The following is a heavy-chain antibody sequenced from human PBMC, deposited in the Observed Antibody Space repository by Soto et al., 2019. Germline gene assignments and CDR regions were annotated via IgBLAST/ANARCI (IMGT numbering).Heavy chain of an antibody. CDR2: ISYDGSNK. D-gene: IGHD3-10*01. CDR3: VGGQYYFDY. V-gene: IGHV3-30*03. CDR1: GFTFSDYW. Sequence: GGSLRLSCAASGFTFSDYWMHWVRQAPGKGLEWVAVISYDGSNKYYADSVKGRFTISRDNSKNTLYLQMNSLRAEDTAVYYCVGGQYYFDYRGQGTLVTVSS. J-gene: IGHJ4*02.